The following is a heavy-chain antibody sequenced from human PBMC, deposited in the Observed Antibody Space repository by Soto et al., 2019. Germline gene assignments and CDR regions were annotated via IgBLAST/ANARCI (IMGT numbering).Heavy chain of an antibody. D-gene: IGHD1-1*01. Sequence: EVKKPGASVKVSCKASGXXXXXXSMHWVRQAXXXXXXXXXWINGANGNTRYSQKFKDRVSISRDTPASTGYMELSSLRSEDTAVYYCARGKGMEENYYYHGMDVWGPGTTVIVSS. CDR2: INGANGNT. V-gene: IGHV1-3*01. CDR3: ARGKGMEENYYYHGMDV. J-gene: IGHJ6*02. CDR1: GXXXXXXS.